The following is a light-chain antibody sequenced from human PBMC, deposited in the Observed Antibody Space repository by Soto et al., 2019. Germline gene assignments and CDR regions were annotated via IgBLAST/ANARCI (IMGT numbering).Light chain of an antibody. Sequence: EIVLTQSPGTLSLSPGERATLSCRAGQSVRSSYLAWYQQKPGQAPSLLIYDTSSRAPGIPDRFSGSGSGTDFTLTISRLEPEDFAVYYCQQYGNSPLTFGGGTKVEIK. CDR2: DTS. V-gene: IGKV3-20*01. CDR1: QSVRSSY. J-gene: IGKJ4*01. CDR3: QQYGNSPLT.